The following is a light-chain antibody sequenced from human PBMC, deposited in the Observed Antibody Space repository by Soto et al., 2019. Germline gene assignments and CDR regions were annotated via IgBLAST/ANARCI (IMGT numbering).Light chain of an antibody. CDR1: SSDVGGYNY. J-gene: IGLJ1*01. V-gene: IGLV2-14*01. CDR2: DVS. Sequence: QSVLTQPASVSGSPGQSITISCTGTSSDVGGYNYVSWYQQHPGKAPKLMIYDVSYWPSGVSNRFSGSKSGNTASLTISGLQAEDQADYHCSSYTNSSPFVFGTGTKVTVL. CDR3: SSYTNSSPFV.